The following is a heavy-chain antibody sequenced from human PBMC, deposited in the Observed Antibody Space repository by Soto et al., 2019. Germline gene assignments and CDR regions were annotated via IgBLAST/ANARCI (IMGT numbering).Heavy chain of an antibody. CDR3: ARTYYDILTFVH. J-gene: IGHJ4*02. V-gene: IGHV4-31*03. D-gene: IGHD3-9*01. Sequence: QVQLQESGPGLVKPSQTLSLTCTVSGGSITSGGYYWSWIRQHPGKGLEWIGYIDYSGSTAYNPSLRCRVTISVDTSKNQFSLRLSSVTAADTAVYYCARTYYDILTFVHWGQGTLVTVSS. CDR2: IDYSGST. CDR1: GGSITSGGYY.